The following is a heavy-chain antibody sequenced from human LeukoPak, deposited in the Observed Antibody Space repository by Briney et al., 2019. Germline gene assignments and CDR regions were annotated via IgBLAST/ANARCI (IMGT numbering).Heavy chain of an antibody. CDR1: GGTFSSYA. D-gene: IGHD3-22*01. J-gene: IGHJ3*02. V-gene: IGHV1-69*04. Sequence: GASVKVSCKASGGTFSSYAISWVRQAPGQGLEWMGRIIPNLGIANYAQKFQGRVTITADKSTSTAYMELSSLRSEDTAVYYCARDLREYYYDSSGYYYFITAFDIWGQGTMVTVSS. CDR3: ARDLREYYYDSSGYYYFITAFDI. CDR2: IIPNLGIA.